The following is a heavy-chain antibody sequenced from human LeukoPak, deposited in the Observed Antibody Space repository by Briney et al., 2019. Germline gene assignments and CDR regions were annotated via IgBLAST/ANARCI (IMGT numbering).Heavy chain of an antibody. CDR3: ARTKSVVDDAFDI. CDR2: IHYSGNT. D-gene: IGHD2-15*01. CDR1: GGSTSSSNYY. J-gene: IGHJ3*02. V-gene: IGHV4-39*07. Sequence: SETLSLTCTVSGGSTSSSNYYWGWIRQPPGKGLEWIGGIHYSGNTYYNPSLKSRVTISVDTSKNQFSLKLSSVTAADTAVYYCARTKSVVDDAFDIWGQGTMVTVSS.